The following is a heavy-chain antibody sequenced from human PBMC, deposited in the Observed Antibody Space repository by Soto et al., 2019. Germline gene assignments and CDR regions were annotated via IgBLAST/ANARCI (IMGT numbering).Heavy chain of an antibody. Sequence: ASVKVSCKASGYTFTSYYMHWVRQAPGQGLEWMGIINPSGGSTSYAQKFQGRVTMTRDTSTSTVYMELSSLRSEDTAVYYCARDHPTNYDILTGYDYWGQGTLVTVSS. CDR2: INPSGGST. CDR1: GYTFTSYY. V-gene: IGHV1-46*01. CDR3: ARDHPTNYDILTGYDY. J-gene: IGHJ4*02. D-gene: IGHD3-9*01.